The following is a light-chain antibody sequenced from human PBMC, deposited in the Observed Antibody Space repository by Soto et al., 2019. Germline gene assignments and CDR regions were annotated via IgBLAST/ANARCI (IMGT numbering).Light chain of an antibody. CDR1: SSDVGGYNF. J-gene: IGLJ2*01. Sequence: QSALTQPPSASGSPGQSVTISCTGASSDVGGYNFVSWYQQHPGKAPKLMIYEVSKRPSGVPDRFSGSKSGNMASLTVSGLQAEDEADYYCSSYAGSNKEVFGGGTQLTVL. CDR2: EVS. CDR3: SSYAGSNKEV. V-gene: IGLV2-8*01.